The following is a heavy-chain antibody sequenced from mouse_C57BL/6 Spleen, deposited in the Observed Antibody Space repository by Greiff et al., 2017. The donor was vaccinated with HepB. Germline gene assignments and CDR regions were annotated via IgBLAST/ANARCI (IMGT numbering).Heavy chain of an antibody. Sequence: QVQLQQSGPELVKPGASVKISCKASGYAFSSSWMNWVKQRPGKGLEWIGRIYPGDGDTNYNGKFKGKATLTADKSSSTAYMQLSSLTSEDSVVYFCARRTPYGNYDYWGQGTTLTVSS. D-gene: IGHD2-1*01. CDR3: ARRTPYGNYDY. V-gene: IGHV1-82*01. J-gene: IGHJ2*01. CDR2: IYPGDGDT. CDR1: GYAFSSSW.